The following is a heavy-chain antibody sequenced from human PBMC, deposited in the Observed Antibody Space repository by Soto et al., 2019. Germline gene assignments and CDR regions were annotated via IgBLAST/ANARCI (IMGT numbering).Heavy chain of an antibody. D-gene: IGHD3-22*01. CDR2: IHHSGST. CDR3: ASVDDSSGYYGY. V-gene: IGHV4-34*01. CDR1: GGSFSGYY. J-gene: IGHJ4*02. Sequence: SETLSLTCADYGGSFSGYYWSWIRQPPGKGLEWIGEIHHSGSTNYNPSLKSRVTISVDMSKNQFSLKLSSVTAADTAVYYCASVDDSSGYYGYWGQGTLVTVSS.